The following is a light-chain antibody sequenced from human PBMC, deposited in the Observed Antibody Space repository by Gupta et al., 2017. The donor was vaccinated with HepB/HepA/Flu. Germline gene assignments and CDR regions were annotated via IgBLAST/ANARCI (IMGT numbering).Light chain of an antibody. CDR1: QSISSY. CDR3: QPTNSTPPRS. J-gene: IGKJ1*01. V-gene: IGKV1-39*01. Sequence: DIQMIQSLSFLSASVGDRVTITCRASQSISSYLNWYQQKPGKAPKLLIYAASSLQSGVPSRFSGSGAGTNLALTLSSRQPEDFATYYCQPTNSTPPRSFGQGTPVEIK. CDR2: AAS.